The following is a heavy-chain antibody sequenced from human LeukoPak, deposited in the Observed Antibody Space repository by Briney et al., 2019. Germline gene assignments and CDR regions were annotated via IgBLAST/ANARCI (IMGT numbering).Heavy chain of an antibody. CDR2: IYSGGST. Sequence: TGGSLRLSCAASGFTVGSNYMSWVRQAPGKGLEWVSVIYSGGSTYYADSVKGRFTISRDNSKNTLYLQMNSLRAEDTAVYYCAREEIAAGIFDYWGQGTLVTVSS. D-gene: IGHD6-13*01. J-gene: IGHJ4*02. V-gene: IGHV3-66*02. CDR1: GFTVGSNY. CDR3: AREEIAAGIFDY.